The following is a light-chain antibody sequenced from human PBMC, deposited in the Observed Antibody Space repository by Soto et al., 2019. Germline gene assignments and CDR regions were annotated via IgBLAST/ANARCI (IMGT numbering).Light chain of an antibody. CDR3: CSNAVGSTYV. CDR2: EAY. V-gene: IGLV2-23*01. Sequence: QSFVNLPASVSGSPGQSITIACTGTITDVGSHKLVSWYQQYPGNAPKLIIFEAYKRPSGVSNRFSGSKSGSTASLTISGLQAEDEADYYCCSNAVGSTYVFGTGTKVTVL. J-gene: IGLJ1*01. CDR1: ITDVGSHKL.